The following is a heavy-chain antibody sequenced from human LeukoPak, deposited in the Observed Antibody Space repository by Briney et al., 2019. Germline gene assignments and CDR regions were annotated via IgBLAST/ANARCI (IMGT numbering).Heavy chain of an antibody. D-gene: IGHD3-16*01. CDR1: GGSISSYY. CDR3: ARRTYYYYYGMDV. Sequence: SETLSLTCTVSGGSISSYYWSWIRQPPGKGLEWIGYIYYSGSTNYNPSLKSRVTISVDTSKNQFSLKLSFVTAADTAVYYCARRTYYYYYGMDVWGQGTTVTVSS. V-gene: IGHV4-59*08. CDR2: IYYSGST. J-gene: IGHJ6*02.